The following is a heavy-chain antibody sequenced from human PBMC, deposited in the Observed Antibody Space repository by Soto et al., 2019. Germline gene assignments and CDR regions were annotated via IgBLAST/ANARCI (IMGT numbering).Heavy chain of an antibody. CDR3: ARSTRGFSYGKIDS. J-gene: IGHJ4*02. CDR1: GFTFSSHS. V-gene: IGHV3-21*02. CDR2: ITTSSDSI. D-gene: IGHD5-18*01. Sequence: EVQLVESGGGLVRPGGSLRLSCVVSGFTFSSHSMNWVRQAPGKGLEWVSSITTSSDSIYYTDSVKGRFTLSRDAAKNSLVLQINSLRAEDTAVYYCARSTRGFSYGKIDSWGQGTLVTVSS.